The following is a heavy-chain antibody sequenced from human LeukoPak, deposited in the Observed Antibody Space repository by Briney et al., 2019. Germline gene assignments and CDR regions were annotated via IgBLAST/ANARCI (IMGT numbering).Heavy chain of an antibody. CDR3: ARDLVALAAAAPGWFDP. D-gene: IGHD6-13*01. CDR1: GYTFTSYG. J-gene: IGHJ5*02. Sequence: ASVKVSCKASGYTFTSYGISWVRQAPGQGFEWMGWISAYNGNTNYAQKLQGRVTMTTDTSTSTAYMELRSLRSDDTAVYYCARDLVALAAAAPGWFDPWGQGTLVTVSS. CDR2: ISAYNGNT. V-gene: IGHV1-18*01.